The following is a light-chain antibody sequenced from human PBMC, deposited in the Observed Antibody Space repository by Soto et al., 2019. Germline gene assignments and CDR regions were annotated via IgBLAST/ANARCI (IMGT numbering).Light chain of an antibody. CDR1: SSDVGGYNS. Sequence: LTQPASVSGSPGQSITISCTGTSSDVGGYNSVSWYRQDPGKAPKLMIYDVTNRPSGVSNRFSGSKSGNTASLTISGLQAEDEADYYCSSFTSSITYVFGTGTKVIVL. V-gene: IGLV2-14*01. CDR3: SSFTSSITYV. CDR2: DVT. J-gene: IGLJ1*01.